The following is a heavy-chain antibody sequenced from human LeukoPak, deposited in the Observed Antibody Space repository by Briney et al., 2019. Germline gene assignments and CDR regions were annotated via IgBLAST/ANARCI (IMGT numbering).Heavy chain of an antibody. Sequence: SQTLSLTCTVSGGSISSGDYSWSWIRQPPGKGLEWIGYIYYSGSTYYNPSLKSQFTISVHTSKNQFSLKLSSVTAADTAVYYCARYGLYYYDSSGYPENWGQGTLVTVSS. J-gene: IGHJ4*02. CDR1: GGSISSGDYS. V-gene: IGHV4-30-4*01. D-gene: IGHD3-22*01. CDR2: IYYSGST. CDR3: ARYGLYYYDSSGYPEN.